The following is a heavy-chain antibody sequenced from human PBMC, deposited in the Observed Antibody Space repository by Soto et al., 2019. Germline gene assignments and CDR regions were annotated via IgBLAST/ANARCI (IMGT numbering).Heavy chain of an antibody. J-gene: IGHJ3*02. CDR3: ARGNDILTGYTPGAFDI. Sequence: PSETLSLTCTVSCGSISSGGYYWSWIRQHPGKGLEWIGYIYYSGSTYYNPSLKSRVTISVDTSKNQFSLKLSSVTAADTAVYYCARGNDILTGYTPGAFDIWGQGTMVTVSS. CDR2: IYYSGST. CDR1: CGSISSGGYY. D-gene: IGHD3-9*01. V-gene: IGHV4-31*03.